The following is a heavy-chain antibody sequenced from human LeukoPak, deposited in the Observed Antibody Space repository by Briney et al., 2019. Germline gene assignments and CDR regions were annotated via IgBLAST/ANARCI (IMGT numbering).Heavy chain of an antibody. Sequence: ASVMVSCKVSGYTLTELSMHWVRQAPGKGLEWMGGFDPEDGETIYAQKFQGRVTMTEDTSTDTAYMELSSLRSEDTAVYYCATSSPYDFWSGYGEGWGQGTLVTVSS. V-gene: IGHV1-24*01. CDR3: ATSSPYDFWSGYGEG. D-gene: IGHD3-3*01. J-gene: IGHJ4*02. CDR1: GYTLTELS. CDR2: FDPEDGET.